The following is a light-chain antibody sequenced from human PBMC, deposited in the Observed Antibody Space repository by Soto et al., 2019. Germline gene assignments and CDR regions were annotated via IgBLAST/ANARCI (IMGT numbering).Light chain of an antibody. CDR1: SGSIASNY. CDR3: QSYDSSNWV. Sequence: NFMLTQPHSVSESPGKTVTISCTRSSGSIASNYVQWYQQRPGSAPTTVIYEDNQRHSGVPDRFSRSIDSSSNSASLTISGLKTEDEADYYCQSYDSSNWVFGGGTKVTVL. J-gene: IGLJ3*02. CDR2: EDN. V-gene: IGLV6-57*04.